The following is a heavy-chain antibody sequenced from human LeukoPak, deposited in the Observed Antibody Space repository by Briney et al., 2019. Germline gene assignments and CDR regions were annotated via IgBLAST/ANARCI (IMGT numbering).Heavy chain of an antibody. CDR1: GYTFTGYY. Sequence: AASVKVSCKASGYTFTGYYMHWVRQAPGQGLEWMGWINPNSGGTNYAQKFQGRVTMTRDTSISTAYMELSRLRSDDTAVYYCARAYRGYSYDAFDIWGQGTMVTVSS. V-gene: IGHV1-2*02. CDR2: INPNSGGT. D-gene: IGHD5-18*01. CDR3: ARAYRGYSYDAFDI. J-gene: IGHJ3*02.